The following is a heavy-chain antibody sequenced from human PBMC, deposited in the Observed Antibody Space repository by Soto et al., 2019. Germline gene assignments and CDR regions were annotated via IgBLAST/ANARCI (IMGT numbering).Heavy chain of an antibody. J-gene: IGHJ4*02. CDR1: GFTFGPYC. V-gene: IGHV3-23*01. Sequence: VGSLRLSCAASGFTFGPYCMTWVRQAPGKGLEWVSAISGSGGSTYYADSVKGRFTISRDNSKNTLYLQMNSLRAEDTAVYYCAKGRGYYDSSGYYPSYYFDYWGQGTLVTSPQ. D-gene: IGHD3-22*01. CDR3: AKGRGYYDSSGYYPSYYFDY. CDR2: ISGSGGST.